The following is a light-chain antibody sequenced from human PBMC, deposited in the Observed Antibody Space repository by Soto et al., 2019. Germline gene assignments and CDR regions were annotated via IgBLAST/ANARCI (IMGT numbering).Light chain of an antibody. Sequence: IQLTQSPSSLSASVGYRGDITCRASQGIRSYLAWYQQKPGEAPKLLISIASILQSGVPSRFSGSGSGTDFVLTISSLQPEDSATYYCQKLDSMPITFGQGTRLEIK. J-gene: IGKJ5*01. CDR1: QGIRSY. CDR2: IAS. V-gene: IGKV1-9*01. CDR3: QKLDSMPIT.